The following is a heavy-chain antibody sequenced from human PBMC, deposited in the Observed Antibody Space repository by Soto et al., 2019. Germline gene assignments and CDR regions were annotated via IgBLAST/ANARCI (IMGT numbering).Heavy chain of an antibody. CDR3: ARGKLHDFWRHPNAFDI. CDR1: GGSISSNGYS. J-gene: IGHJ3*02. V-gene: IGHV4-30-2*01. Sequence: QLQLQESGSRLVKPSQTLALTCTVSGGSISSNGYSWNWIRQPPGKGLEWIAYIYHTGSTYYNPSLKSRDIISVDRSKNQFSLKLSSVTAADTAVYYCARGKLHDFWRHPNAFDIWGQGTMVTVSS. CDR2: IYHTGST. D-gene: IGHD3-3*01.